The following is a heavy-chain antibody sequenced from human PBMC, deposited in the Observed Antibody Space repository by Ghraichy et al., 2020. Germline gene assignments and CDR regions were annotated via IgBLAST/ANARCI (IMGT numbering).Heavy chain of an antibody. V-gene: IGHV4-59*08. CDR2: IHYRENT. CDR1: GGSISSYY. CDR3: ARHGRDHGDSYHDF. Sequence: SVTLSLTCTVSGGSISSYYWSWIRQPPGKGLEWIGYIHYRENTKYNPSLTGRVTISIDTSNNQFSLKLSSVTAADTALYYCARHGRDHGDSYHDFWGQGTLVTVST. D-gene: IGHD3-22*01. J-gene: IGHJ4*02.